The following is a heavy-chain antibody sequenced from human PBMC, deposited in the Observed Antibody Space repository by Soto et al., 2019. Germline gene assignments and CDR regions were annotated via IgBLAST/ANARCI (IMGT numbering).Heavy chain of an antibody. CDR3: AKDSYSGYDSKFDS. CDR1: GFAFSTYA. D-gene: IGHD5-12*01. V-gene: IGHV3-23*01. CDR2: ISGSGGSS. Sequence: PGGSLRLSCAAAGFAFSTYAMTWVRQAPGKGLEWVSVISGSGGSSYYAASVKGRFTISRDNSKNTLFLQMNGLRAEDTALYYCAKDSYSGYDSKFDSWGQGTQVTVSS. J-gene: IGHJ4*02.